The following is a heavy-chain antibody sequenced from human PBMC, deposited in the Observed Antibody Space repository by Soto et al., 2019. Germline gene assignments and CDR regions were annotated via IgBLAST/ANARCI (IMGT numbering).Heavy chain of an antibody. CDR1: GFTVSNNY. J-gene: IGHJ4*02. CDR2: IYSGGYT. D-gene: IGHD3-10*01. CDR3: AGRGGGGGY. V-gene: IGHV3-53*01. Sequence: EVQLVESGGGLIQPGGSLRLSCAVSGFTVSNNYMSWVRQAPGKGLEGVSVIYSGGYTAYGDSVKGRFTISRDNSKNTLYLKMNSRGAADGGVYDWAGRGGGGGYWGQGTLVTVSS.